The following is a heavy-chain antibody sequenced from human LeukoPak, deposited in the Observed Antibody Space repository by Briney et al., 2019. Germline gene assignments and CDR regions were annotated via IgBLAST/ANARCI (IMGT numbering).Heavy chain of an antibody. D-gene: IGHD3-3*01. V-gene: IGHV3-30*03. CDR2: ISYDGSNK. CDR1: GFTFSSYG. Sequence: PGGSLRLSCAASGFTFSSYGMHWVRQAPGKGLEWVAVISYDGSNKYYADSVKGRFTISRDNAKNSLYLQMNSLRAEDTAVYYCARGPDFWSGYWITGWFDYWGQGTLVTVSS. J-gene: IGHJ4*02. CDR3: ARGPDFWSGYWITGWFDY.